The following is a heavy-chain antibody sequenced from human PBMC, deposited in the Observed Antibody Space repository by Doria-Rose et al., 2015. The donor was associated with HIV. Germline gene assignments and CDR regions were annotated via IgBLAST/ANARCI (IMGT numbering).Heavy chain of an antibody. CDR2: IFSDDER. CDR1: GVSLSSPGMG. V-gene: IGHV2-26*01. CDR3: ARIKSSRWYHKYYFDF. J-gene: IGHJ4*02. Sequence: SGPVLVKPTETLTLTCTVSGVSLSSPGMGLSWIRQPPGQALEWLANIFSDDERSYKTSLKSRLTIYRCTSKRQVVLTMTDMDPVDTATYYCARIKSSRWYHKYYFDFWGQGTLVIVSA. D-gene: IGHD6-13*01.